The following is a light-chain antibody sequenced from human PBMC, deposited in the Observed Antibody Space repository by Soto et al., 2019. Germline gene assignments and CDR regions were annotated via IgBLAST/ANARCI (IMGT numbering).Light chain of an antibody. Sequence: EIMLRHSPATLSLSPWERATLSCRASPSVTNFLAWYQQKPCQAPRLLIYGAFNRATGIPARFSGSGSGTDFPLTISSLEPEDSAIYYCQQRNIWPPVTFGQGTRLEIK. J-gene: IGKJ5*01. CDR2: GAF. CDR3: QQRNIWPPVT. V-gene: IGKV3-11*01. CDR1: PSVTNF.